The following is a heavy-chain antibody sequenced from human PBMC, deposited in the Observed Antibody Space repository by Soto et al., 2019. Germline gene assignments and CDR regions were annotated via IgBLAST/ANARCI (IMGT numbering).Heavy chain of an antibody. J-gene: IGHJ4*02. CDR2: IKSKTDGGTT. V-gene: IGHV3-15*01. CDR1: GFTFSNAW. CDR3: TTTVTIFGVVISDY. Sequence: ESGGGLVKPGGSLRLSCAASGFTFSNAWMSWVRQAPGKGLEWVGRIKSKTDGGTTDYAAPVKGRFTISRDDSKNTLYLQMNSLKTEDTAVYYCTTTVTIFGVVISDYWGQGTLVTVSS. D-gene: IGHD3-3*01.